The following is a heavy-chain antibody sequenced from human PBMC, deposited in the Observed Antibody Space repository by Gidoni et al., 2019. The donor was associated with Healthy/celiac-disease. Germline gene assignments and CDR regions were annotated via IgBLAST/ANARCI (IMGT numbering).Heavy chain of an antibody. CDR1: GFTFSSYG. J-gene: IGHJ4*02. CDR3: AKGVLPGIIGSSWLDY. D-gene: IGHD6-13*01. CDR2: ISYDGSNK. V-gene: IGHV3-30*18. Sequence: QVQLVESGGGVVQPGRSLRLSCAASGFTFSSYGMHWVRQAPGKGLEWVAVISYDGSNKYYADSVKGRFTISRDNSKNTLYLQMNSLRAEDTAVYYCAKGVLPGIIGSSWLDYWGQGTLVTVSS.